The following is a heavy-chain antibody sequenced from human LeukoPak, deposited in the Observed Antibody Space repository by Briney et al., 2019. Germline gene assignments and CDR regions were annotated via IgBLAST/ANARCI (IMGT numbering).Heavy chain of an antibody. CDR1: GFTFSSYA. CDR2: ISSNGGST. V-gene: IGHV3-64*04. J-gene: IGHJ3*01. D-gene: IGHD5-24*01. CDR3: AKDIQLST. Sequence: PGGSLRLSCSASGFTFSSYAMHWVRQAPGKGLEYVSAISSNGGSTYYADSVKGRFTISRDNSKNTLSLQMNSLRVEDTAMYFCAKDIQLSTWGLGTMVTVSS.